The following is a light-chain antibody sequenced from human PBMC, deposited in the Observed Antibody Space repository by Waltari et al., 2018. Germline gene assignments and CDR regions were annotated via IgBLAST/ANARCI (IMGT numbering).Light chain of an antibody. V-gene: IGKV1-39*01. CDR3: QQSFSSPWT. Sequence: DIQMTQSPSSLSASIGDTITVTCRASQNIRTYLNWYQQKPAKAPKLLILGASSLPRGVPSRFSGRASATEFTLTITNLQPDDFATYFCQQSFSSPWTFGQGTTV. CDR1: QNIRTY. CDR2: GAS. J-gene: IGKJ1*01.